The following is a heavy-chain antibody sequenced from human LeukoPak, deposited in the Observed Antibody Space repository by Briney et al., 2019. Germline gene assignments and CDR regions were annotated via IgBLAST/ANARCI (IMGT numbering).Heavy chain of an antibody. Sequence: GGSLRLSCAASGFTFSSYAMSWVRQAPGKGLEWVSAISGSGGSTYYADSVKGRFTISRDNSKNTLYLQMNSLRAEDTAVYYCAKEAQYYYDSSGHHFDYWGQGTLVTVSS. J-gene: IGHJ4*02. CDR3: AKEAQYYYDSSGHHFDY. CDR2: ISGSGGST. CDR1: GFTFSSYA. D-gene: IGHD3-22*01. V-gene: IGHV3-23*01.